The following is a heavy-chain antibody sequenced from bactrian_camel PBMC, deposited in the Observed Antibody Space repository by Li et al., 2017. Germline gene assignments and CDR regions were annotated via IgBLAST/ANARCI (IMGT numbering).Heavy chain of an antibody. Sequence: VQLVESGGGLVQPGGSLRLSCAASGFTFSSYDMSWVRQDAVKGIEWVSVINNGGGSTYYADSVKGRFTISRDNAKNTLYLQMDALKPEDTAMYYCAADASYERFACLTTVVALGVMPPYDYKGQGTQVTVS. CDR2: INNGGGST. CDR3: AADASYERFACLTTVVALGVMPPYDY. CDR1: GFTFSSYD. D-gene: IGHD3*01. J-gene: IGHJ4*01. V-gene: IGHV3S40*01.